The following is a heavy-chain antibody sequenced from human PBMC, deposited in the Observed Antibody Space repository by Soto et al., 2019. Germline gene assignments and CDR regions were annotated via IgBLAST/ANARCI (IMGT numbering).Heavy chain of an antibody. CDR2: IIPIFGTA. J-gene: IGHJ4*02. Sequence: SVKVSCKASGGTFSSYAISWVRQAPGQGLEWMGGIIPIFGTANYAQKFQGRVTITADESTSTAYMELSSLRSEDTAVYYCAKRRTRSDGDYCFDYWGQGTLVTVSS. V-gene: IGHV1-69*13. CDR3: AKRRTRSDGDYCFDY. CDR1: GGTFSSYA. D-gene: IGHD4-17*01.